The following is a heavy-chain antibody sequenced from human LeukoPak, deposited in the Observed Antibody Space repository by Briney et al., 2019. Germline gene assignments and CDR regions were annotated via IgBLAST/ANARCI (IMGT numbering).Heavy chain of an antibody. Sequence: PSETLSLTCAVYGGSFSGYYWSWIRQPPGKGLEWIGEINHSGSTNYNPSLKSRVTISVDTSKNQSSLKLSSVTAADTAVYYCARARDDFWSGYYSIDYWGQGTLVTVSS. V-gene: IGHV4-34*01. D-gene: IGHD3-3*01. J-gene: IGHJ4*02. CDR3: ARARDDFWSGYYSIDY. CDR1: GGSFSGYY. CDR2: INHSGST.